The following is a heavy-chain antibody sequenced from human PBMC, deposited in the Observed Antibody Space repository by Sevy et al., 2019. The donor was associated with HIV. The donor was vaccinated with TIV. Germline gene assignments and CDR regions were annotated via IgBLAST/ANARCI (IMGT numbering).Heavy chain of an antibody. CDR3: ARRGDDALDI. J-gene: IGHJ3*02. Sequence: SETLSLTCTVSGGSMSNYYWSWIRQPPGKGLEWTGYVHCSGRTSYNPSLQSRVTISVDMSKSHFSLKLISVTAADTAVYFCARRGDDALDIWGQGIMVTVSS. V-gene: IGHV4-59*01. CDR2: VHCSGRT. CDR1: GGSMSNYY.